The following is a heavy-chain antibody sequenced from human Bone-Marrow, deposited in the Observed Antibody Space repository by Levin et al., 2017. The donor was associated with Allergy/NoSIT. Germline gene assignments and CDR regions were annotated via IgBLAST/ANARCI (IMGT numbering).Heavy chain of an antibody. D-gene: IGHD4-17*01. CDR2: ISYDGSNK. CDR3: LRSTVTTSTDAFDI. V-gene: IGHV3-30*03. Sequence: AGGSLRLSCAASGFTFSSYGMHWVRQAPGKGLEWVAVISYDGSNKYYADSVKGRFTISRDNSKNTLYLQMNSLRAEDTAVYYCLRSTVTTSTDAFDIWGQGTMVTVSS. CDR1: GFTFSSYG. J-gene: IGHJ3*02.